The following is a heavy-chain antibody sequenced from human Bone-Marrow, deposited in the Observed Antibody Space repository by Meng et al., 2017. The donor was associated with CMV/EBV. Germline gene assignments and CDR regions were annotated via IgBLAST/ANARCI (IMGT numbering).Heavy chain of an antibody. J-gene: IGHJ5*02. CDR3: ARSSAPGPFDP. CDR1: GLTLSDYY. Sequence: SGLTLSDYYKDWVRQARGKGMGWVVRSRNKANSFSTEYGASVKGRFTVSRDDSKNSLYLQMNSLKTEDTAVYYCARSSAPGPFDPWGRGTLVTVSS. V-gene: IGHV3-72*01. CDR2: SRNKANSFST. D-gene: IGHD3-22*01.